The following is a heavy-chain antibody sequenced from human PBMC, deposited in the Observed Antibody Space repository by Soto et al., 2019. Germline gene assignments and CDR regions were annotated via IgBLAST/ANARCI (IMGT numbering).Heavy chain of an antibody. Sequence: QVQLVQSGSEVKKPGSSVKVSCKASGGSFSSNPISWVRQAPGQGLEWMAGIIPIFATVHYAQKFQGRVTITADESTSNAYMELTSLRSEDTAVYFCAGGGRGYSSAPRYYFDYWGQGTLVTVSS. V-gene: IGHV1-69*01. D-gene: IGHD5-18*01. CDR3: AGGGRGYSSAPRYYFDY. CDR1: GGSFSSNP. CDR2: IIPIFATV. J-gene: IGHJ4*02.